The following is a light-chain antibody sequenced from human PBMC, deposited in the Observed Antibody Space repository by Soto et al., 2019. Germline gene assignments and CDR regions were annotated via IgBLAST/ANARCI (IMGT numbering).Light chain of an antibody. CDR1: QCISSY. V-gene: IGKV1-8*01. J-gene: IGKJ2*01. CDR2: AAS. Sequence: AIRMTQSPSSLSASTGDRVTITCRASQCISSYLAWYQQKPGKAPKLLIYAASTLQSGVPSRFSGSGSGTDFTLTISCLQSEDFATYYCQQSYSYPPYTFGQGTKLEIK. CDR3: QQSYSYPPYT.